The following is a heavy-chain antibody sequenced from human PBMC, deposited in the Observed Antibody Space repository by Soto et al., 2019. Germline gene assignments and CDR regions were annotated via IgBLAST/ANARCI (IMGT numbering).Heavy chain of an antibody. Sequence: PGESLKISCKGSGYSFSSFWISWVRQMPGKGLEWMGRIDASDSYTNYSPSFQGHVTISVDKSVSTAYLHWESLKASDSAIYYCARQSGSGHAWDSWGQGTLVTVSS. CDR2: IDASDSYT. J-gene: IGHJ4*02. CDR1: GYSFSSFW. D-gene: IGHD6-19*01. CDR3: ARQSGSGHAWDS. V-gene: IGHV5-10-1*01.